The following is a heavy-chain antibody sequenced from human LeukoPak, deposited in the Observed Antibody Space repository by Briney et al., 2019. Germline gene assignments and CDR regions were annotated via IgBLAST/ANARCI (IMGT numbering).Heavy chain of an antibody. CDR3: ARHRGRYYDSGSYYYFDY. Sequence: PSETLSLTRAVYGGSFSGYYWGWIRQPPGKGLEWVGSVYYTGSTFYNPSLKSRVTTSVDTSKNHFSLNLSSVTAADTAVYYCARHRGRYYDSGSYYYFDYWGQGTLVTVSS. J-gene: IGHJ4*02. V-gene: IGHV4-39*02. CDR2: VYYTGST. D-gene: IGHD3-10*01. CDR1: GGSFSGYY.